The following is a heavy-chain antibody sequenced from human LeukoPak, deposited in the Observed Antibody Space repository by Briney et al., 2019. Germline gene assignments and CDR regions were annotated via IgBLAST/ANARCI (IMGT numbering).Heavy chain of an antibody. D-gene: IGHD2/OR15-2a*01. J-gene: IGHJ1*01. CDR3: ARSTTPNENEYFEH. CDR2: INPNSGGT. Sequence: ASVKVSCKASGYTFTGYYIHWVRQAPGQGLEWMGWINPNSGGTNYIQKFQGRVTVTRDTSISTAYMELRRLRSDDTAVYYCARSTTPNENEYFEHWGQGTLVTVSS. CDR1: GYTFTGYY. V-gene: IGHV1-2*02.